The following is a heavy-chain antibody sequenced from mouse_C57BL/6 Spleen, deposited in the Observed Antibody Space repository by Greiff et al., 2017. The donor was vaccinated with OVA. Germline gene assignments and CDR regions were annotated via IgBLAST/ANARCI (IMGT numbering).Heavy chain of an antibody. CDR3: ARRRAYGSRGYFDV. CDR2: IDPSDSYT. Sequence: QVQLQQPGAELVRPGTSVKLSCKASGYTFTSYWMHWVKQRPGQGLEWIGVIDPSDSYTNYNQKFKGKATLTVDTSSSTAYMQLSSLTSEDSAVYYCARRRAYGSRGYFDVWGTGTTVTVSS. D-gene: IGHD1-1*01. V-gene: IGHV1-59*01. CDR1: GYTFTSYW. J-gene: IGHJ1*03.